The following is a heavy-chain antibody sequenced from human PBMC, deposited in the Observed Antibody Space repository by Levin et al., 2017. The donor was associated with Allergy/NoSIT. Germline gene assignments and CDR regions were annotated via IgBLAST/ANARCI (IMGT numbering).Heavy chain of an antibody. CDR3: ARVTIFVYRIVED. Sequence: SETLSLTCAVYGGSFSGYYWSWIRQPPGKGLEWIGEINHSGSTNYNPSLKSRVTISVDTSKNQFSLKLSSVTAADTAVYYCARVTIFVYRIVEDWGQGTLVTVSS. CDR1: GGSFSGYY. CDR2: INHSGST. V-gene: IGHV4-34*01. D-gene: IGHD3-22*01. J-gene: IGHJ4*02.